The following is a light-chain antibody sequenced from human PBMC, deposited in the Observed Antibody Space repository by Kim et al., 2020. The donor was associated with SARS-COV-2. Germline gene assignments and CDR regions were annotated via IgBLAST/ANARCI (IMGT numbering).Light chain of an antibody. CDR1: QSVSSY. V-gene: IGKV3-11*01. Sequence: LSPWESVTLSCRASQSVSSYLAWFQQKRGQPPRLLIYDAFNRATGIPAKFSGSGSGTDFTLTISSLEPEDFAVYYCQQRSNWPWTFGQGTKVDI. CDR3: QQRSNWPWT. CDR2: DAF. J-gene: IGKJ1*01.